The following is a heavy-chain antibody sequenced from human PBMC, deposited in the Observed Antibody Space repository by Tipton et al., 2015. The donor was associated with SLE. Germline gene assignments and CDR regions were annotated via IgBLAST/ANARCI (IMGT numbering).Heavy chain of an antibody. V-gene: IGHV4-30-2*01. CDR2: IYHGGST. CDR1: GASISNGGYS. J-gene: IGHJ4*02. D-gene: IGHD3-3*01. Sequence: LRLSCAVSGASISNGGYSWSWLRQPPGKGLEYIGFIYHGGSTYYNPSLKSRVTISLDTSKNQFSLKLSSVTAADTAVYYCARGGYNFWSGPGNYWGQGTLVTVSS. CDR3: ARGGYNFWSGPGNY.